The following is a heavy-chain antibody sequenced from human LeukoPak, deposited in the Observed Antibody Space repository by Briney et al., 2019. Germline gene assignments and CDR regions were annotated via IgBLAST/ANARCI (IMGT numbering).Heavy chain of an antibody. Sequence: PSETLSLTCTVSGGSISSGGYYWSWIRQHPGKGLEWTGYIYYSGSTYYNPSLKSRVTISVDTSKNQFSLKLSSVTAADTAVYYCARGDFGGAPRYFQHWGQGTLVTVSS. D-gene: IGHD3-16*01. CDR1: GGSISSGGYY. CDR3: ARGDFGGAPRYFQH. J-gene: IGHJ1*01. CDR2: IYYSGST. V-gene: IGHV4-31*03.